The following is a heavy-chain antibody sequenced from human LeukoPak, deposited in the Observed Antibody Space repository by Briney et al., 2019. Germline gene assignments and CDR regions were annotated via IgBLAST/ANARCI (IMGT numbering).Heavy chain of an antibody. CDR3: ARGYSSSGWYYYYYYMDV. Sequence: SETLSLTCTVSGGSISSYYWSWIRQPPGKGLEWIGYIYYSGSTNYNPSLKSRVTISVDTSKNQFSLKLSSVTAADTAVYYCARGYSSSGWYYYYYYMDVWGKGTTVTVSS. CDR1: GGSISSYY. V-gene: IGHV4-59*01. D-gene: IGHD6-19*01. J-gene: IGHJ6*03. CDR2: IYYSGST.